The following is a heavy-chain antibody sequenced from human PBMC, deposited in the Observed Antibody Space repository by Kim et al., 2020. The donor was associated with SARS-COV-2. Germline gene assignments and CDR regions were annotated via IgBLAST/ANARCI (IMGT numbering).Heavy chain of an antibody. V-gene: IGHV4-59*12. D-gene: IGHD2-2*01. Sequence: SETLSLTCTVSGGSISSYSWSWIRQPPGKGLEWFGYIYYSGSTNYNPSLKSRVTISVDTSKNQFYLKLSPVTAADTAVYYCARDRIGYCTSTSCSLHFDYWGQGTLVTVSS. CDR3: ARDRIGYCTSTSCSLHFDY. CDR1: GGSISSYS. CDR2: IYYSGST. J-gene: IGHJ4*02.